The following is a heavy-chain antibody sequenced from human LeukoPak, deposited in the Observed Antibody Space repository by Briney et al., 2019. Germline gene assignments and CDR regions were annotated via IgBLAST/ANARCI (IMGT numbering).Heavy chain of an antibody. Sequence: ASVRVSCMASGYTFTSYGISWVRQAPGQGLEWMAWISAYNGNTNYAQKLQGRVTMTTDTSTSTAYMGRRSLRSDDTAVYYCARVYQRLSWLLPGPFDYWGQGTLVTVSS. CDR2: ISAYNGNT. CDR1: GYTFTSYG. J-gene: IGHJ4*02. CDR3: ARVYQRLSWLLPGPFDY. V-gene: IGHV1-18*01. D-gene: IGHD3-22*01.